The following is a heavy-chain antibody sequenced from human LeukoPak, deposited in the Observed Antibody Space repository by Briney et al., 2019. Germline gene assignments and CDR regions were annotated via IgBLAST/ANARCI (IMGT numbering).Heavy chain of an antibody. CDR2: ISGGGGGT. D-gene: IGHD4-11*01. V-gene: IGHV3-23*01. Sequence: GGSLRLSCAASGFIFSNYAMSWVRQAPGKGPEWVSGISGGGGGTYYADSVKGRFTISRANSKNTLYLQMKSLRVDDTAVYYCAKSVEHSNYRKFHDWGQGTLVTVSS. J-gene: IGHJ4*02. CDR3: AKSVEHSNYRKFHD. CDR1: GFIFSNYA.